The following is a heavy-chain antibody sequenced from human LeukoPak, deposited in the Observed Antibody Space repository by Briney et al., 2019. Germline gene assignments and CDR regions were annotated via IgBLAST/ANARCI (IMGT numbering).Heavy chain of an antibody. J-gene: IGHJ4*02. CDR3: AKAGGSYYYDSSGYYYFDY. V-gene: IGHV3-9*01. CDR1: GFTFDDYA. CDR2: ISWNSGSI. D-gene: IGHD3-22*01. Sequence: PGGSLRLSCAASGFTFDDYAMHWVRQAPGKGLEWVSGISWNSGSIGYADSVKGRFTNSRDNAKNSLYLQMNSLRAEDTALYYCAKAGGSYYYDSSGYYYFDYWGQGTLVTVSS.